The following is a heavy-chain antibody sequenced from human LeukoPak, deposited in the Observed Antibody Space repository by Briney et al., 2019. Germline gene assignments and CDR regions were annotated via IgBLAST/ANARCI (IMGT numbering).Heavy chain of an antibody. J-gene: IGHJ4*02. CDR3: ATAVSNCGGDCYSFDY. CDR1: GYTLTELS. D-gene: IGHD2-21*02. V-gene: IGHV1-24*01. Sequence: GASVKVSCKVSGYTLTELSLHWVRPAPGKGVEWMGGFDPEDGETIYAQKFQGRVTMTEDTSTDTAYMELSSLRSEDTAVYYCATAVSNCGGDCYSFDYWGQGTLVTVSS. CDR2: FDPEDGET.